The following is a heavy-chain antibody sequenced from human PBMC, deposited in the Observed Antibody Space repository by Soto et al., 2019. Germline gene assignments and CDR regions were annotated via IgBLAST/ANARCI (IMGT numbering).Heavy chain of an antibody. CDR1: GGTFSTSS. D-gene: IGHD4-17*01. Sequence: QVLLVQSGAEMKKPGSSVKVSCKASGGTFSTSSINWVRQAPGQRPEWMGNILPIFGTADYAQKFQGRVTXTTEECXXTAYMELRSLLSEDTAVYYCARGHEYGGNSDAFDIWGQGTVVPVSS. V-gene: IGHV1-69*05. J-gene: IGHJ3*02. CDR2: ILPIFGTA. CDR3: ARGHEYGGNSDAFDI.